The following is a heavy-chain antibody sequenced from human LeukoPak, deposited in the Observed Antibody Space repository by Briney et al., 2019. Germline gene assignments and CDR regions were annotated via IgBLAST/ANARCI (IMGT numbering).Heavy chain of an antibody. D-gene: IGHD4-11*01. CDR3: ARDGMTTPAFDY. Sequence: GGSLRLSCAAAGFTFSSYSMNWVRQAPGKGLEWVSSISSSSSYIYYADSVKGRFTISRDTAKNSLYLQMNSLRAEDTAVYYCARDGMTTPAFDYWGQGTLVTVSS. CDR1: GFTFSSYS. J-gene: IGHJ4*02. CDR2: ISSSSSYI. V-gene: IGHV3-21*01.